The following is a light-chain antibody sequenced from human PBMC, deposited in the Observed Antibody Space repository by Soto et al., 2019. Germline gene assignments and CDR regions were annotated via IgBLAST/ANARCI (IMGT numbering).Light chain of an antibody. CDR1: XSDVGRFDY. V-gene: IGLV2-14*01. J-gene: IGLJ1*01. Sequence: QSVLTQPASVSXSXXXXXXXXXXXTXSDVGRFDYVSWYQQHPGKAPKLLIYDVSNRPSGVSNRFSGSKSGNTASLTISGLQAEDEADFYCNSYTSSNVYVFGTGTKVT. CDR2: DVS. CDR3: NSYTSSNVYV.